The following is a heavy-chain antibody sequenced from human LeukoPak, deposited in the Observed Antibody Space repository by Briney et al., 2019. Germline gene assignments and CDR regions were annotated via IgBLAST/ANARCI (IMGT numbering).Heavy chain of an antibody. CDR1: GYTFTSYG. Sequence: ASVKVSCKASGYTFTSYGISWVRQAPGQGLEWMGWISAYNGNTNYAQKLQGRVTMTTDTSTSTAYMELRSLRSDDTAVYYCARSTLDYDILTGYYRNPQDGFDIWGQGTMVTVSS. V-gene: IGHV1-18*01. J-gene: IGHJ3*02. D-gene: IGHD3-9*01. CDR2: ISAYNGNT. CDR3: ARSTLDYDILTGYYRNPQDGFDI.